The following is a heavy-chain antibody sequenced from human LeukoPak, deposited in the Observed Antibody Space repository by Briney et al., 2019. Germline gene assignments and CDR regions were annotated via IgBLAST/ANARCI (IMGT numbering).Heavy chain of an antibody. CDR2: IYYSGRT. V-gene: IGHV4-59*08. CDR1: GGSISDYY. J-gene: IGHJ4*02. CDR3: ARHRSSYFDY. D-gene: IGHD6-13*01. Sequence: PSETLSLTCTVSGGSISDYYWSWIRQPPGKGLEWIAFIYYSGRTNYNPSLKSRVTISVDTSKNHFSLKLSSVTAADTAVYYCARHRSSYFDYWGQGTLVTVSS.